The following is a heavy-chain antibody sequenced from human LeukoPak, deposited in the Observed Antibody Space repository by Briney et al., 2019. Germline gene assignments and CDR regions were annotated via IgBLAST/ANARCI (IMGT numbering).Heavy chain of an antibody. CDR2: ISSSGSTI. CDR1: GFTFSSYS. Sequence: GGSLRLSCAASGFTFSSYSMNWVRQAPGKGLEWVSYISSSGSTIYYADSVKGRFTISRDNAKNSLYLQMNSLRAEDTAVYCCARGPRWGMWCYFDYWGQGTLVTVSS. D-gene: IGHD2-21*01. CDR3: ARGPRWGMWCYFDY. V-gene: IGHV3-48*04. J-gene: IGHJ4*02.